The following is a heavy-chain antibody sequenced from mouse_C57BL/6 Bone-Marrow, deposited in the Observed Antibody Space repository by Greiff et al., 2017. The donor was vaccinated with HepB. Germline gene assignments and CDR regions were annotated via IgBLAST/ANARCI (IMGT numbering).Heavy chain of an antibody. CDR2: SRNKANDYTT. J-gene: IGHJ4*01. CDR3: ARDASVPPEGAMDY. Sequence: EVKLMESGGGLVQSGRSLRLSCATSGFTFSDFYMEWVRQAPGKGLEWIAASRNKANDYTTEYSASVKGRFIVSRDTSQSILYLQMNALRAEDTAIYYCARDASVPPEGAMDYWGQGTSVTVSS. D-gene: IGHD5-1*01. CDR1: GFTFSDFY. V-gene: IGHV7-1*01.